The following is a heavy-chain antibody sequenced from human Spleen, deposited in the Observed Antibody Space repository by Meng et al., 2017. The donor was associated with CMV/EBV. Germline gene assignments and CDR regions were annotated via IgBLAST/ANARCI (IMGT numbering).Heavy chain of an antibody. Sequence: FTDYYMHWVRQAHGQGLEWMGWINPESGGTNYAQKFQSKVTMTRDTSISTAYMELSRLRSDDTALYYCAREQDHYSDTSDYYNWFDPWGQGTLVTVSS. CDR1: FTDYY. V-gene: IGHV1-2*02. J-gene: IGHJ5*02. CDR3: AREQDHYSDTSDYYNWFDP. CDR2: INPESGGT. D-gene: IGHD3-22*01.